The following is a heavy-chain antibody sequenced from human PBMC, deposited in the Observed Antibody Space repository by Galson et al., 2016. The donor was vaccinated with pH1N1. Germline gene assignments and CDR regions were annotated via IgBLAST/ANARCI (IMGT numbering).Heavy chain of an antibody. J-gene: IGHJ5*02. D-gene: IGHD5-24*01. CDR2: IWYDGTKQ. V-gene: IGHV3-33*01. CDR1: GFSFSSYG. Sequence: SLRLSCAASGFSFSSYGMHWVRQAPGKGLEWLALIWYDGTKQNYGDSVKGRVTISGDNSKNTLYLQLNSLRVEDTAVYYCIREMAWGQGILVTVSS. CDR3: IREMA.